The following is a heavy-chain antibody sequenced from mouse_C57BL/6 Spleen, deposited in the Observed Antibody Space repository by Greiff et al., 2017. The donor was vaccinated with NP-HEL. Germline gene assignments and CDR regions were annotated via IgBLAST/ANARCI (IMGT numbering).Heavy chain of an antibody. CDR3: AREYGYDEAMDY. J-gene: IGHJ4*01. CDR2: INPGSGGT. CDR1: GYAFTNYL. Sequence: QVQLQQSGAELVRPGTSVKVSCKASGYAFTNYLIEWVKQRPGQGLEWIGVINPGSGGTNYNEKFKGKATLTADKSSSTAYMQLSSRTSEDSAVYFCAREYGYDEAMDYWGQGTSVTVSS. V-gene: IGHV1-54*01. D-gene: IGHD2-2*01.